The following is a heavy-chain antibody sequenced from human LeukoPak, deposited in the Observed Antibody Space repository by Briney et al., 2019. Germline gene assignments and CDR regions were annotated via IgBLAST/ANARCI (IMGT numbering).Heavy chain of an antibody. J-gene: IGHJ6*02. D-gene: IGHD3-22*01. CDR3: ARDIAYYYDSSGYPDV. V-gene: IGHV3-66*01. Sequence: PGGSLRLSCAASGFTVSSNYMSWVSQAPGKGLEWVSVIYSGGSTYYADSVKGRFTISRDNSKNTLYLQMNSLRAEDTAVYYCARDIAYYYDSSGYPDVWGQGTTVTVSS. CDR1: GFTVSSNY. CDR2: IYSGGST.